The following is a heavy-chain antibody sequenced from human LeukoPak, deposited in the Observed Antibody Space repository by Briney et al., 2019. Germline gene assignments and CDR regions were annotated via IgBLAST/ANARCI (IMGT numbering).Heavy chain of an antibody. V-gene: IGHV4-39*07. CDR2: IYYSGST. Sequence: PSETLSLTCTVSGGSISSYYWGWIRQPPGKGLEWIGSIYYSGSTYYNPSLKSRVTISVDTSKNQFSLKLSSVTAADTAVYYCARDVSYGSDYWGQGTLVTVSS. CDR3: ARDVSYGSDY. D-gene: IGHD5-18*01. J-gene: IGHJ4*02. CDR1: GGSISSYY.